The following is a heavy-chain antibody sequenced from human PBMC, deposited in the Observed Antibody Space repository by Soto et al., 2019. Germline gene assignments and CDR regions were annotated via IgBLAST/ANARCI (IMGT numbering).Heavy chain of an antibody. CDR3: ARRTSGWYLDY. J-gene: IGHJ4*02. V-gene: IGHV3-23*01. CDR1: GFTFSSYA. Sequence: EVQLLESGGGLVQPGGSLRLSCAASGFTFSSYAMSWVRQAPGKGLEWVSVISGSGGSTYYADSVKGRFTISRDNSKNTLYLQMNSLSAEETAVYYCARRTSGWYLDYWGQGTLVTVSS. D-gene: IGHD6-19*01. CDR2: ISGSGGST.